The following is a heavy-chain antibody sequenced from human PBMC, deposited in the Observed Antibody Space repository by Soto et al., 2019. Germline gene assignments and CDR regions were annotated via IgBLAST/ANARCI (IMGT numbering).Heavy chain of an antibody. CDR2: INHSGST. D-gene: IGHD1-7*01. CDR3: AREERSITGTTDY. Sequence: SETLSLTCAVYGGSFSGYYWSWIRQPPGKGLEWIGEINHSGSTNYNPSLKSRVTISVDTSKNQFSLKLSSVTAADTAVYYCAREERSITGTTDYWGQGTLVTVSS. CDR1: GGSFSGYY. V-gene: IGHV4-34*01. J-gene: IGHJ4*02.